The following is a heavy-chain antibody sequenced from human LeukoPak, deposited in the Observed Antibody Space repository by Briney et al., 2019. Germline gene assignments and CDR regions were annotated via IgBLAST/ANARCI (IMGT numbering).Heavy chain of an antibody. V-gene: IGHV3-23*01. Sequence: TGGSLRLSCAASGFTFSSYAMSWVRQAPGKGLEWVSGISGTGGNTYYTDSVKGRFTISRDNTRKSLSLQMSSLRSEDTALYYCARESETSGWYDYWGQGTLVTVSS. CDR3: ARESETSGWYDY. J-gene: IGHJ4*02. CDR1: GFTFSSYA. D-gene: IGHD6-19*01. CDR2: ISGTGGNT.